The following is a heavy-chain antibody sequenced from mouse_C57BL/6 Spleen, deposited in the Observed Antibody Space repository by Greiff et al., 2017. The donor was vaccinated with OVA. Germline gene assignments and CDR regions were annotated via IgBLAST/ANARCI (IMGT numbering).Heavy chain of an antibody. CDR2: INPGSGGT. CDR3: ARSSITTVVLRGFYWYFDV. CDR1: GYAFTNYL. Sequence: QVQLQQSGAELVRPGTSVKVSCKASGYAFTNYLIEWVKQRPGQGLEWIGVINPGSGGTNYNEKFKGKATLTADKSSSTAYMQLSSLTSEDSAVYFCARSSITTVVLRGFYWYFDVWGTGTTVTVSS. D-gene: IGHD1-1*01. J-gene: IGHJ1*03. V-gene: IGHV1-54*01.